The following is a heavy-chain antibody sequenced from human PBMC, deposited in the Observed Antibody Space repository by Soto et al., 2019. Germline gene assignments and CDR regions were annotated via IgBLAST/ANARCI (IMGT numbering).Heavy chain of an antibody. CDR1: GYTFTNYW. CDR3: VRHPGKIASSVGPRSFDY. Sequence: GESLKISCEASGYTFTNYWIGWVRQMPGTGLEWMGIIYPRDSDTRYSPSFQDQVTMSVDKSIGTAYLQWSSLKASDTAMYYCVRHPGKIASSVGPRSFDYSGQGTLVTVSS. V-gene: IGHV5-51*01. D-gene: IGHD6-13*01. J-gene: IGHJ4*02. CDR2: IYPRDSDT.